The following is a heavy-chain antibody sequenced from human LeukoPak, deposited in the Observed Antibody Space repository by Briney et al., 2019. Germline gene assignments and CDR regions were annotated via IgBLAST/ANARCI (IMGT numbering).Heavy chain of an antibody. CDR1: GSSFTSYW. J-gene: IGHJ4*02. CDR3: ARLMTSVGATTIISYYFDY. CDR2: IYPGDSDT. V-gene: IGHV5-51*01. D-gene: IGHD1-26*01. Sequence: GESLKISCQGSGSSFTSYWIGWVRQLPGNGLEWMGIIYPGDSDTRYSPSFQGQVTISADKSISTAYLQWSSLKASDTAMYYCARLMTSVGATTIISYYFDYWGQGTLVTVSS.